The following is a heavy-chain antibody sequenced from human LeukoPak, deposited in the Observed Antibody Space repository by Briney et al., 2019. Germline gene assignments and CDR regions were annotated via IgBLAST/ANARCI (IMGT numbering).Heavy chain of an antibody. CDR1: GFTFNSYA. V-gene: IGHV3-23*01. Sequence: GGSLRLSCAASGFTFNSYAMSWVRQAPGKGLEWASGISDSGGGTYYADSVRGRFTISRDNSKNTLYLQMSSLRAEDTAVYYRAKDPSYDFWSTYPFDYWGQGTLVTVSS. D-gene: IGHD3-3*01. CDR3: AKDPSYDFWSTYPFDY. J-gene: IGHJ4*02. CDR2: ISDSGGGT.